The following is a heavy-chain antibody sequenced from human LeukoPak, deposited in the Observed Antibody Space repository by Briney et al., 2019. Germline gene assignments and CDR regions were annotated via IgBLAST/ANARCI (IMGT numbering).Heavy chain of an antibody. CDR2: IKQDGSEK. CDR3: ARSGCSSTSCYQADY. D-gene: IGHD2-2*01. Sequence: GGSLRLSCAASGFTFSSYWMSWVRQAPGKGLEWVANIKQDGSEKYYVDSVKGRFTISRDNAKNSLYLQMNSLRAEDTAVYYCARSGCSSTSCYQADYWGQGTLVTVSS. J-gene: IGHJ4*02. CDR1: GFTFSSYW. V-gene: IGHV3-7*01.